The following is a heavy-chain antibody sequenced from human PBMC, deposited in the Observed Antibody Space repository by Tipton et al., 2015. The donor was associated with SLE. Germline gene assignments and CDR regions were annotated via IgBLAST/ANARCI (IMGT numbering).Heavy chain of an antibody. V-gene: IGHV4-4*07. Sequence: TLSLTCTVSGGSISSYHWSWIRQPAGKGLEWVGRIYTSGSTNYNPSLKSRVTISVDTSKNQFSLKLSPVTAADTAVYYCARTAGGDCSGGSCLRFDYWGQGTLVTVSS. CDR3: ARTAGGDCSGGSCLRFDY. CDR1: GGSISSYH. CDR2: IYTSGST. J-gene: IGHJ4*02. D-gene: IGHD2-15*01.